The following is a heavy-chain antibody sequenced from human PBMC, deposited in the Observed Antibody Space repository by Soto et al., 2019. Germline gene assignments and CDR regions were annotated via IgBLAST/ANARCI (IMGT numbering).Heavy chain of an antibody. CDR1: GGTFSSYT. CDR3: ARVPGPYCSSTSCYGRWFDP. J-gene: IGHJ5*02. CDR2: IIPILGIA. V-gene: IGHV1-69*02. Sequence: QVQLVQSGAEVKKPGSSVKVSCKASGGTFSSYTISWVRQAPGQGLEWMGRIIPILGIANYAQKFQGRVKITADKSTSTAYMDLSSLRSEDTAVYYCARVPGPYCSSTSCYGRWFDPWGQGTLVTVSS. D-gene: IGHD2-2*01.